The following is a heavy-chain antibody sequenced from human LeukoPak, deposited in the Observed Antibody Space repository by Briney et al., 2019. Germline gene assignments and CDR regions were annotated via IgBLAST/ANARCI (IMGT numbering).Heavy chain of an antibody. V-gene: IGHV3-7*03. J-gene: IGHJ4*02. D-gene: IGHD3-3*01. CDR2: IKLDGSEK. Sequence: GGSLRLSCVASGFTFGKYWMSWVRQAPGKGLEWVANIKLDGSEKNYVDSVKGRFTISRDNTKNSLHLQMNSLRAEDTAVFYCARDQYDTWSRRGNFDSWGQGTLVIVSS. CDR1: GFTFGKYW. CDR3: ARDQYDTWSRRGNFDS.